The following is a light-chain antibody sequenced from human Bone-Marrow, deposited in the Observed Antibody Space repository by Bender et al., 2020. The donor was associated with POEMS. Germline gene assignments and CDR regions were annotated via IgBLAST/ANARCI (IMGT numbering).Light chain of an antibody. CDR3: QAWDSSSYV. V-gene: IGLV3-1*01. Sequence: SYDLTQPPSVSVSPGQTAIITCSGDKLGDQYACWYQQKAGQSPVLVIFENNKRPSGIPERFSGSNSGNTATLTISGTQPMDEADYYCQAWDSSSYVFGTGTKVTVL. J-gene: IGLJ1*01. CDR2: ENN. CDR1: KLGDQY.